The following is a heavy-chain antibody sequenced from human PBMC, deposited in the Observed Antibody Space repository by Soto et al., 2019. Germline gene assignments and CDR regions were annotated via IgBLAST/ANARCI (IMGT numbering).Heavy chain of an antibody. CDR3: ARQAVADWFANGSSGMYV. J-gene: IGHJ6*02. D-gene: IGHD3-9*01. V-gene: IGHV4-34*01. Sequence: APLSLSCAVDEGNSIDYGGSWIGQTTGRRLKWVGEINHRVNTIYNPSLKSRVTIEVDTSKNQFSLKLTSVTAADTAVYYCARQAVADWFANGSSGMYVWDQGSALTVPS. CDR1: EGNSIDYG. CDR2: INHRVNT.